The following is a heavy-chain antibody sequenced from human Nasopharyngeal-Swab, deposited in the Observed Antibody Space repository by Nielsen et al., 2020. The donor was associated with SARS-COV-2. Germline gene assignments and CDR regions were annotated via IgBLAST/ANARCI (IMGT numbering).Heavy chain of an antibody. CDR1: GFTFSSYG. V-gene: IGHV3-30*02. D-gene: IGHD3-16*01. CDR2: IRYDGLNQ. J-gene: IGHJ6*03. CDR3: AKDHKMDSGGGVGYMDV. Sequence: GESLKISCAASGFTFSSYGMHWVRQAPGKGLEWVAFIRYDGLNQHYADSVKGRFSISRDSFENTLYLQLNSLRADDTAVYYCAKDHKMDSGGGVGYMDVWGKGTTVTVSS.